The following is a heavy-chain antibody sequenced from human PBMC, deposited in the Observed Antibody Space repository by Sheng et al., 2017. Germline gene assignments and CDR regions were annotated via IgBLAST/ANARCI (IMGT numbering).Heavy chain of an antibody. Sequence: QVQLQQWGAGLLKPSETLSLTCAVYGGSFSGYYWSWIRQPPGKGLEWIGEINHSGSTNYNPSLKSRVTISVDTSKNQFSLKLSSVTAADTAVYYCARHVAVAFDYWGQGTLVTVSS. V-gene: IGHV4-34*01. J-gene: IGHJ4*02. CDR1: GGSFSGYY. CDR3: ARHVAVAFDY. D-gene: IGHD6-19*01. CDR2: INHSGST.